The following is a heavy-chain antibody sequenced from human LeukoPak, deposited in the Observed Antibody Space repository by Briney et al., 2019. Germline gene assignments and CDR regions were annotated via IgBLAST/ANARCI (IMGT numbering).Heavy chain of an antibody. J-gene: IGHJ5*02. CDR2: IYSGGST. Sequence: GGSLRLSCAASGFTFSSYAMSWIRQAPGKGLEWVSVIYSGGSTYYADSVKGRFTISRDKSKNTVYLQMNSLRFEDTAMYYCARNWFDPWGQGTLVTVSS. CDR1: GFTFSSYA. V-gene: IGHV3-53*05. CDR3: ARNWFDP.